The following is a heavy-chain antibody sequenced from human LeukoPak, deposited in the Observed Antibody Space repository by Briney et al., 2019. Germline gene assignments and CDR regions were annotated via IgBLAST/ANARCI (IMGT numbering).Heavy chain of an antibody. CDR3: AKAWTSYDYVWGSSSVNMDV. J-gene: IGHJ6*03. CDR2: ISYDGSNE. CDR1: GFTFSSYV. D-gene: IGHD3-16*01. Sequence: GGSLRLSCAASGFTFSSYVTHWVRRAPGKGLEWVAIISYDGSNEYYADSVKGRFTISRDNSKNTLYLQMNSLRAEDTAVYYCAKAWTSYDYVWGSSSVNMDVWGKGTTVTISS. V-gene: IGHV3-30*04.